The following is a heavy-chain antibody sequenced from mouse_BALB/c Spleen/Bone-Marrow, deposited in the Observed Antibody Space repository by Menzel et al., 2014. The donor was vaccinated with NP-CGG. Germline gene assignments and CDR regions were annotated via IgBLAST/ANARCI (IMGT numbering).Heavy chain of an antibody. CDR2: IYPGDGDT. CDR1: GYAFSTYW. V-gene: IGHV1-80*01. D-gene: IGHD3-1*01. J-gene: IGHJ2*01. CDR3: ARVGFSFDY. Sequence: VQLQQSGAELVRPGPSVKISCKASGYAFSTYWMNWVKQRPGQGLEWIGQIYPGDGDTNYNEKFKGKATLTADKSSSTASIQLSSLTSEDSAVYFCARVGFSFDYWGQGTTLTVSS.